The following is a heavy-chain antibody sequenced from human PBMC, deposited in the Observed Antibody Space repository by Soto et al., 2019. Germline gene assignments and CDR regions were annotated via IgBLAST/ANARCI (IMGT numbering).Heavy chain of an antibody. CDR2: ISYAVSNE. CDR3: AKVMVGYGGNSAAFDI. D-gene: IGHD4-17*01. V-gene: IGHV3-30*18. CDR1: GFTFSNYD. J-gene: IGHJ3*02. Sequence: QEQLVESGGGVVQPGRSLRLSCAASGFTFSNYDMHWVRQAPGKGLEWVAVISYAVSNEYYADSVKGRFTISRDNSKNTLYLQMNSLRAEDTAVYYCAKVMVGYGGNSAAFDIWGQGTMVTVSS.